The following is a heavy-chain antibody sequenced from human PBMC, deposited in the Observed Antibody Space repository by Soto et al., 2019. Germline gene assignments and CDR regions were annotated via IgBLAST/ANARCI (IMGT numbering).Heavy chain of an antibody. CDR2: INSDGSST. CDR1: GFTFSSYW. CDR3: ARDRGWFGEVPFDY. V-gene: IGHV3-74*01. Sequence: EVQLVESGGGLVQPGGSLRLSCAASGFTFSSYWMHWVRQAPGRGLVWVSRINSDGSSTSYADSVKGRFTISRDNAKNTLYLQMNSLRAEDTAVYYCARDRGWFGEVPFDYWGQGTLVTVSS. D-gene: IGHD3-10*01. J-gene: IGHJ4*02.